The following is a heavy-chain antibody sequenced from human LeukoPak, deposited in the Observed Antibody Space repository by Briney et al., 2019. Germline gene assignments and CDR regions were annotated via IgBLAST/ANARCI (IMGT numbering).Heavy chain of an antibody. D-gene: IGHD1-7*01. J-gene: IGHJ4*02. Sequence: SETLSLTCTVSGVSISIYYWSWVRQPPGKGLQWIGYIYNSGSTIYNPSLKSRATISADTSKNQFSLQLSSVTAADTAVYYCVRDRELNYWGQGTLVTVSS. CDR3: VRDRELNY. V-gene: IGHV4-59*01. CDR1: GVSISIYY. CDR2: IYNSGST.